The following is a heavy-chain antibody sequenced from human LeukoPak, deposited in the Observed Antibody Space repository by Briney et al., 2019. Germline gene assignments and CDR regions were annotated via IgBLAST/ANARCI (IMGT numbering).Heavy chain of an antibody. V-gene: IGHV4-34*01. CDR1: GGSFSGYY. Sequence: SETLSLTCAVYGGSFSGYYWSWIRQPPGKGLEWIGEINHSGSTNYNPSLKSRVTISVDRSKNQFSLKLSSVTAADTAVYYCAREYSSGGSDAFDIWGQGTMVTVSS. D-gene: IGHD6-19*01. CDR2: INHSGST. J-gene: IGHJ3*02. CDR3: AREYSSGGSDAFDI.